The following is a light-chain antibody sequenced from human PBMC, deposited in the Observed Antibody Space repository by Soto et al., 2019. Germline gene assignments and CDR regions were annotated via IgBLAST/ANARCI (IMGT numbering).Light chain of an antibody. CDR1: ESVDNSH. CDR2: GAS. Sequence: EIVLTQSPGTLYFSPGERATLSCRASESVDNSHVAWYQQRRGLPPRLLIYGASNRATGIPDRFSGSGSGADFTLTISRLEPEDFVVYYCQQYNNWPITFGQGTRLEIK. CDR3: QQYNNWPIT. V-gene: IGKV3-20*01. J-gene: IGKJ5*01.